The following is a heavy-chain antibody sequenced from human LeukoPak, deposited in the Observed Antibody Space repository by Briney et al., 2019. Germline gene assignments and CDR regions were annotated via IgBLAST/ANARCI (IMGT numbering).Heavy chain of an antibody. D-gene: IGHD2-21*01. J-gene: IGHJ4*02. CDR1: GFTFSSYT. V-gene: IGHV3-48*04. CDR3: ARDVVGPLDY. Sequence: GGSLRLSCAASGFTFSSYTMNWVRQAPGKGLEWVSYITSSSSTIYYADSVKGRFTISRDNAKNSLYLQMNSLRAEDTAVYYCARDVVGPLDYWGQGTLVTVSS. CDR2: ITSSSSTI.